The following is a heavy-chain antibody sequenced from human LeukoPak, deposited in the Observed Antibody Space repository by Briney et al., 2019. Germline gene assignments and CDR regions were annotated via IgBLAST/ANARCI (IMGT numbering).Heavy chain of an antibody. CDR3: AKDRNSGSYYGMDV. J-gene: IGHJ6*02. D-gene: IGHD1-26*01. CDR2: ISWNSGSI. V-gene: IGHV3-9*01. CDR1: GFTFDDYA. Sequence: GRSLRLSCAASGFTFDDYAMHWVRQAPGKGPGWVSGISWNSGSIGYADSVKGRFTISRDNAKNSLYLQMNSLRAEDTALYYCAKDRNSGSYYGMDVWGQGTTVTVSS.